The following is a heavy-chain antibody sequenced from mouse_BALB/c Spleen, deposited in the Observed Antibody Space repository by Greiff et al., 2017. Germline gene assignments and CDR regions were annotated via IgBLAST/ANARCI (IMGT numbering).Heavy chain of an antibody. CDR3: ARYRTTDGYLAMDY. CDR2: ISYSGST. D-gene: IGHD2-14*01. V-gene: IGHV3-8*02. CDR1: GDSITSGY. J-gene: IGHJ4*01. Sequence: EVQLVESGPSLVKPSQTLSLTCSVTGDSITSGYRNWIRKFPGNKLEYIGYISYSGSTYYNPSLKSRISITRDTTTNQYYMQLNSLTTADTATYYCARYRTTDGYLAMDYWGQGTSVTVSS.